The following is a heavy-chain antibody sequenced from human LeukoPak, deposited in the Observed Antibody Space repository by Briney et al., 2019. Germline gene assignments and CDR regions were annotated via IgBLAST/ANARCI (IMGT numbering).Heavy chain of an antibody. D-gene: IGHD3-3*01. CDR3: VRVLLYHGSLAFDI. V-gene: IGHV3-20*04. CDR1: GFSFDDYA. J-gene: IGHJ3*02. CDR2: INWSGVST. Sequence: GGSLRLSCAASGFSFDDYAMSWVRQAPGKGLEWVSGINWSGVSTGYADSVKGRFTISRDNTKNSLFLQLNSLRAEDTAVYYCVRVLLYHGSLAFDIWGQGTMVAVSS.